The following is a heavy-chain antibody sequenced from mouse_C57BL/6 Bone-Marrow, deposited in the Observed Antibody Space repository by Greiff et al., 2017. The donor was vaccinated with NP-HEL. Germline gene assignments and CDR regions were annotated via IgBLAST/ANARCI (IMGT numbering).Heavy chain of an antibody. J-gene: IGHJ1*03. D-gene: IGHD2-4*01. CDR1: GFNIKNTY. Sequence: EVQLKQSVAELVRPGASVKLSCTASGFNIKNTYMHWVKQRPEQGLEWIGRLDPANGTTKYAPKFQGKATITADTSSTTAYLQLSSLTSDDTAIYYWARGRLRRGYFDVWGTGTTVTVSS. CDR2: LDPANGTT. CDR3: ARGRLRRGYFDV. V-gene: IGHV14-3*01.